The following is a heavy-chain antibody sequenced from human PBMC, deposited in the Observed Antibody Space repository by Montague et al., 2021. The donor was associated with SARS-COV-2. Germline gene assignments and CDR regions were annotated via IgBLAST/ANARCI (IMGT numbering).Heavy chain of an antibody. D-gene: IGHD6-19*01. J-gene: IGHJ4*02. CDR1: GFSLSTSGMC. V-gene: IGHV2-70*01. Sequence: PALVKPTQTLTLTCTFSGFSLSTSGMCVSWIRQPPGKALEWLALXDWXDDKYYSTSLKTRLTISKDTSKNQVVLTMTNMDPVDTATYYCARISAWYSSGWSAFDYWGRGTLVTVSS. CDR2: XDWXDDK. CDR3: ARISAWYSSGWSAFDY.